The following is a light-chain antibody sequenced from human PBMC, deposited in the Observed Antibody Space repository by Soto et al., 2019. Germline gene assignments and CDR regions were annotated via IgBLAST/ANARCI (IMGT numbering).Light chain of an antibody. CDR2: EVS. CDR3: SSFAGGNNVV. CDR1: SSDVGSSHY. J-gene: IGLJ2*01. Sequence: QSVLTQPPSASGSPGQSVTISCTGTSSDVGSSHYVSWYQQKPGKAPKLMIFEVSERPSGVPDRFSGSKSGNRASLTVSGLQAEDEADYYCSSFAGGNNVVFGGGTKVTVL. V-gene: IGLV2-8*01.